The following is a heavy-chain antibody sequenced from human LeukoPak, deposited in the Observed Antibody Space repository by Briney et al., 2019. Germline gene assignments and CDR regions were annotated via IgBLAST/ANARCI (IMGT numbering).Heavy chain of an antibody. CDR2: INPYSGGT. Sequence: ASVKVSCKASGYTFSDYYIHWVRRAPVQGLEWMGWINPYSGGTTLAQRFQGRVTMTRDTSVTTAYMELSGLGSDDTAVYYCARAQMGYCSAVACHFDLWGQGTLVTVSS. CDR1: GYTFSDYY. D-gene: IGHD2-15*01. J-gene: IGHJ4*02. V-gene: IGHV1-2*02. CDR3: ARAQMGYCSAVACHFDL.